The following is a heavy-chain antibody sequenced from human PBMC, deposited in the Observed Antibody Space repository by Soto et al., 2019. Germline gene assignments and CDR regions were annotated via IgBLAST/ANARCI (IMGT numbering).Heavy chain of an antibody. CDR3: ARRPFGVPTEDAFDI. V-gene: IGHV5-51*01. D-gene: IGHD3-3*01. CDR2: IYPGDSDT. Sequence: PGESLKISCKGSGYSFTSYWIGWVRQMPGKGLEWMGIIYPGDSDTRYSPSFQGQVTISADKSISTAYLQWSSLKASDTAMYYCARRPFGVPTEDAFDIWGQGTMVTVSS. CDR1: GYSFTSYW. J-gene: IGHJ3*02.